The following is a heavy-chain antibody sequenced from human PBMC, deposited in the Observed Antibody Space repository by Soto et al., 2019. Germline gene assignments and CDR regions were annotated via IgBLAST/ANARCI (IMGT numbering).Heavy chain of an antibody. J-gene: IGHJ5*02. Sequence: VQLVQSGAEVKKPGSSVKVSCKASGGTFSSYAISWVRQAPGQGLEWMGGIIPIFGTANYAQKFQGRVTITADESTSTAYMELSSLRSEDTAVYYCARDACSSTSCYYNWFDPWGQGTLVTVSS. D-gene: IGHD2-2*01. V-gene: IGHV1-69*01. CDR3: ARDACSSTSCYYNWFDP. CDR2: IIPIFGTA. CDR1: GGTFSSYA.